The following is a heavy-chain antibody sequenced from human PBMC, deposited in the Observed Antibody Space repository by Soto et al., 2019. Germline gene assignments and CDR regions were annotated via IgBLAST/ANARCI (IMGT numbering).Heavy chain of an antibody. CDR3: ARDVVVPAAIPYYYYGMDV. J-gene: IGHJ6*02. V-gene: IGHV3-30-3*01. CDR1: GFTFSSYA. D-gene: IGHD2-2*02. CDR2: ISYDGSNK. Sequence: PGGSLRLSCAASGFTFSSYAMHWVRQAPGKGLEWVAVISYDGSNKYYADSVKGRFTISRDNSKNTLYLQMNSLRAEDTAVYYCARDVVVPAAIPYYYYGMDVWGQVTTVTVSS.